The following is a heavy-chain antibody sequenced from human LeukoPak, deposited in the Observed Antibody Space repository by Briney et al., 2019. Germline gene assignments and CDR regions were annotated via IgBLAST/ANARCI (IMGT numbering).Heavy chain of an antibody. J-gene: IGHJ3*02. Sequence: PSETLSLTCAVYGGSFRGYYWSWIRQPPGKGLEWIGEINHSGSTNYNPSLKSRVTISVDTSKNQFSLKLSSVTAADTAVYYCARHPRGGYRDAFDIWGQGTMVTVSS. CDR2: INHSGST. V-gene: IGHV4-34*01. CDR3: ARHPRGGYRDAFDI. CDR1: GGSFRGYY. D-gene: IGHD1-26*01.